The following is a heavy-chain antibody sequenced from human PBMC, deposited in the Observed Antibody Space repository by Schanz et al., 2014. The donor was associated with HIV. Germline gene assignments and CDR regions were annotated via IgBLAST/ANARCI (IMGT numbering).Heavy chain of an antibody. CDR1: GFTLSNDA. Sequence: EEQLLESGGGLVQPGGSLRLSCAVSGFTLSNDAMSWVRQAPWKGLEWVSTIGGTNTHYAESVEGRFTVSRDNAKNSLYLQMKSLRAEDTAVYYCARDSGSYQYFQYWGQGTPVTVSS. CDR3: ARDSGSYQYFQY. CDR2: IGGTNT. V-gene: IGHV3-23*01. D-gene: IGHD1-26*01. J-gene: IGHJ1*01.